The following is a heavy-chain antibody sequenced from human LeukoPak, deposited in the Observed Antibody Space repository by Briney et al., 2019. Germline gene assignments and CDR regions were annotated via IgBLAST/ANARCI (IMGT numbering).Heavy chain of an antibody. CDR1: GYTLTELS. Sequence: ASVKVSCKVSGYTLTELSMHWVRQAPGKGLEWMGGFDPEDGKTIYAQKSQGRVTMTEDTSTDTAYMELSSLRSEDTAVYYCATYDILTGYHNYFDYWGQGTLVTVSS. CDR2: FDPEDGKT. V-gene: IGHV1-24*01. J-gene: IGHJ4*02. D-gene: IGHD3-9*01. CDR3: ATYDILTGYHNYFDY.